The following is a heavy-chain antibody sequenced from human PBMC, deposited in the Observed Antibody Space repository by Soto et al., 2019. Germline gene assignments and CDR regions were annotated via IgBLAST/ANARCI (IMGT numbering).Heavy chain of an antibody. Sequence: PGGSLRLSCTASGFTFSIYSMNWFRQAPGKGLEWVSSISSSSSYIYYADSVKGRFTISRDNAKNSLYLQMNSLRAEDTAVYYCARDRSASLRIAVAADYWGQGTLVTVSS. D-gene: IGHD6-19*01. J-gene: IGHJ4*02. V-gene: IGHV3-21*01. CDR3: ARDRSASLRIAVAADY. CDR1: GFTFSIYS. CDR2: ISSSSSYI.